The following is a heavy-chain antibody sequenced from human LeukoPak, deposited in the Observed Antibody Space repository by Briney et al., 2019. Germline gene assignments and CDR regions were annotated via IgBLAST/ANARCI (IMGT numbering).Heavy chain of an antibody. CDR2: ISSSGSTI. CDR1: GFTFSDYY. V-gene: IGHV3-11*01. J-gene: IGHJ4*02. CDR3: ARDAPGRLWGSYRLGTLYFDY. Sequence: PGGSLRLSCAASGFTFSDYYMSWIRQAPGKGLEWVSYISSSGSTIYYADSVKGRFTISRDNAENSLYLQMNSLRAEDTAVYYCARDAPGRLWGSYRLGTLYFDYWGQGTLVTVSS. D-gene: IGHD3-16*02.